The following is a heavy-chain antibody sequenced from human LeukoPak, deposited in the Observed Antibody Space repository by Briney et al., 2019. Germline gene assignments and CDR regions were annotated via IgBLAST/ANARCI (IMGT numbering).Heavy chain of an antibody. J-gene: IGHJ4*02. CDR1: GFTFDDYG. CDR3: ARNRWLQPFDY. D-gene: IGHD5-24*01. V-gene: IGHV3-9*01. CDR2: ISWNSGSI. Sequence: GRSLRLSCAASGFTFDDYGMHWVRQAPGKGLEWVSGISWNSGSIGYADSVKGRFTISRDNAKNSLYLQMNSLRAEDTAVYYCARNRWLQPFDYWGQGTLVTVSS.